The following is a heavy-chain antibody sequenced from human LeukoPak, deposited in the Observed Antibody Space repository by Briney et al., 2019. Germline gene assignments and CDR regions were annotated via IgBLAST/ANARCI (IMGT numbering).Heavy chain of an antibody. CDR1: GFTFSSYS. CDR2: ISGSGGST. Sequence: PGGSLRLSCAASGFTFSSYSMNWVRQAPGKGLEWVSGISGSGGSTYYADSVKGRFTISRDNSKNTLYLQMNSLRPEDTAMYYCARTDYSSSWHYFDYWGQGTLVTVSS. J-gene: IGHJ4*02. D-gene: IGHD6-13*01. CDR3: ARTDYSSSWHYFDY. V-gene: IGHV3-23*01.